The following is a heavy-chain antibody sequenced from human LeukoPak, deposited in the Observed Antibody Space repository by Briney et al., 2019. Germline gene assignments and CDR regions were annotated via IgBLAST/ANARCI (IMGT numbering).Heavy chain of an antibody. D-gene: IGHD1-26*01. V-gene: IGHV4-38-2*02. CDR3: ARDRRGADYYYYYMDV. Sequence: SETLSLTCTVSGSSINSAYYWGWIRQPPGKGLEWIGTIYPSGSTYYNPSLKSRVSISLDTSKNQFSLKLNSVTAADTAVYYCARDRRGADYYYYYMDVWGKGTTVTVSS. CDR2: IYPSGST. J-gene: IGHJ6*03. CDR1: GSSINSAYY.